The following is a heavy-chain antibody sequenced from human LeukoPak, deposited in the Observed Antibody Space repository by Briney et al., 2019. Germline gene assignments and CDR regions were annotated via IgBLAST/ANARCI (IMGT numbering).Heavy chain of an antibody. V-gene: IGHV1-69*06. J-gene: IGHJ6*03. CDR3: ARVDAWSYYYYMDV. CDR1: GGTFISYG. D-gene: IGHD2-8*02. Sequence: ASVKVSCKASGGTFISYGVSWVRQAPGQGLEWMGGIIPIFGSTNYAQKFQGRVTITADKSTSTVYMELSSLRSDDTAVYYCARVDAWSYYYYMDVWGKGTTVTVSS. CDR2: IIPIFGST.